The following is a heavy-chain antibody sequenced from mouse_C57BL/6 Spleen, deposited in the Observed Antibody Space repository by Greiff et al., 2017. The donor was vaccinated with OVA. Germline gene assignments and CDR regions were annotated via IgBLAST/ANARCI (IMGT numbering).Heavy chain of an antibody. V-gene: IGHV1-82*01. Sequence: QVQLQQPGPELVKPGASVKISCKASGYAFSSSWMNWVKQRPGQGLEWIGRIYPGDGDTNYNGKFKGKATLTVDKSSSTAYMQLSSLTSEDSAVYYCALGNFDDDGGDFDYWGQGTTLTVSS. CDR2: IYPGDGDT. D-gene: IGHD2-4*01. CDR3: ALGNFDDDGGDFDY. J-gene: IGHJ2*01. CDR1: GYAFSSSW.